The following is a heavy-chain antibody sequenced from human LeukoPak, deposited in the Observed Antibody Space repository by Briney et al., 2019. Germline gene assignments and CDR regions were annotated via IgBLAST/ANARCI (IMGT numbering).Heavy chain of an antibody. CDR3: ARHCSGGSCQNPFDY. D-gene: IGHD2-15*01. CDR2: INPNSGGT. J-gene: IGHJ4*02. Sequence: ASVKVSCKASGYTFTGNYMHWVRQAPGQGLEWMGWINPNSGGTNYAQKFQGRVTMTRDTSISTAYMELSRLRSDDTAVYYCARHCSGGSCQNPFDYWGQGTLVTVSS. CDR1: GYTFTGNY. V-gene: IGHV1-2*02.